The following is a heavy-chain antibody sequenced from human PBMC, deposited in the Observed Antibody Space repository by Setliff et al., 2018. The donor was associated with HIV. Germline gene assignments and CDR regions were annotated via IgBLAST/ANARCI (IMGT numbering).Heavy chain of an antibody. Sequence: ASVKVSCKSSGYTFTAYGLSWVRQAPGQGLEWMGWISTYSDETSYAQKLQGRVTMTTDTSTSTAYMELRGLRFDDTAVYYCARDVEHMMDVWGQGTTVTVSS. CDR2: ISTYSDET. CDR3: ARDVEHMMDV. V-gene: IGHV1-18*01. J-gene: IGHJ6*02. CDR1: GYTFTAYG.